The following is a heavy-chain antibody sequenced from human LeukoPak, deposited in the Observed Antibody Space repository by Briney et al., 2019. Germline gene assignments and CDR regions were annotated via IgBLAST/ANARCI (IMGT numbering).Heavy chain of an antibody. CDR2: ISSSGSTI. CDR1: GFTFSDYY. V-gene: IGHV3-11*01. J-gene: IGHJ4*02. D-gene: IGHD7-27*01. CDR3: ARGALGTSAPYYFDY. Sequence: GGSLRLSCAASGFTFSDYYMSWIRQAPGKGLEWVSYISSSGSTIYYADSVKGRFTISRDNAKNSLYLQMDSLRAEDTAVYYCARGALGTSAPYYFDYWGQGTLVTVSS.